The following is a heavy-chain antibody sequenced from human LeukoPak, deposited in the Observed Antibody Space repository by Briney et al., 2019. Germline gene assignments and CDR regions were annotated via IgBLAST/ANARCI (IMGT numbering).Heavy chain of an antibody. J-gene: IGHJ4*02. CDR1: GGTLSSYA. D-gene: IGHD3-10*01. V-gene: IGHV1-69*05. CDR2: IIPIFGTA. Sequence: GPSVKLPCRASGGTLSSYAISWVRQAPGQGLEGRGGIIPIFGTANYAQKFQDRVTITTDESTSTAYMELSSLRSEDTAVYYCAAEPGSVSYPDYYFDYWGQGTLVTVSS. CDR3: AAEPGSVSYPDYYFDY.